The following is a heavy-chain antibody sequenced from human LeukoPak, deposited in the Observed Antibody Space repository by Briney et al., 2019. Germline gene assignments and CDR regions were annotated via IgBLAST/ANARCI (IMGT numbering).Heavy chain of an antibody. Sequence: GGSLRLSCAASGFTFSSYSMNWVRQAPGKGLECVSSISSSSSYIYCADSVKGRFTISRDNAKNSLYLQMNSLRAEDTAVYYCARDGTYYDFCSGSVEGAFDIWGPGTMVAVSS. CDR1: GFTFSSYS. V-gene: IGHV3-21*01. D-gene: IGHD3-3*01. CDR3: ARDGTYYDFCSGSVEGAFDI. CDR2: ISSSSSYI. J-gene: IGHJ3*02.